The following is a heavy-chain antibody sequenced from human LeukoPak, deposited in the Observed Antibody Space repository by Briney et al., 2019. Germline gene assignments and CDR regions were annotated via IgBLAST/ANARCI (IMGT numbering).Heavy chain of an antibody. CDR1: GYTFTSYG. J-gene: IGHJ4*02. D-gene: IGHD3-3*01. Sequence: ASVKVSCKASGYTFTSYGISWVRQAPGQGLEWMGWISAYNGNTNYAQRLQGRVTMTTDTSTSTAYMELRSLRSDDTAVYYCARVYFFGVPWDYWGQGTLVTVSS. V-gene: IGHV1-18*01. CDR2: ISAYNGNT. CDR3: ARVYFFGVPWDY.